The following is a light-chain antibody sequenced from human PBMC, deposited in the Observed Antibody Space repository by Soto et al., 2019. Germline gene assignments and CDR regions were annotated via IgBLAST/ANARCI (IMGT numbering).Light chain of an antibody. Sequence: DIQMTQSPSTLSASVGDRVTITCRASQSISTWLAWYQQKPGKAPKLLIYEASSLESGVPSRFSGSGSGTEFTLTVNSLEPDDFATYFCQQYSSNTALTFGGGTKVEIK. V-gene: IGKV1-5*03. CDR3: QQYSSNTALT. CDR2: EAS. J-gene: IGKJ4*01. CDR1: QSISTW.